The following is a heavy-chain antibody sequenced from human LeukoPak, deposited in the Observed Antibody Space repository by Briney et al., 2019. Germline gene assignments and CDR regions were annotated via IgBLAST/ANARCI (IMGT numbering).Heavy chain of an antibody. CDR2: INTNTGNP. CDR1: GYTFMSYG. CDR3: ASPLGGSSWPKLPGY. J-gene: IGHJ4*02. Sequence: GASVKVSCKASGYTFMSYGIHWVRQAPGQGLEWMGWINTNTGNPTYAQGFTGRFVFSLDTSVSTAYLQISSLKAEDTAVYYFASPLGGSSWPKLPGYWGQGTLVTVSS. D-gene: IGHD6-13*01. V-gene: IGHV7-4-1*02.